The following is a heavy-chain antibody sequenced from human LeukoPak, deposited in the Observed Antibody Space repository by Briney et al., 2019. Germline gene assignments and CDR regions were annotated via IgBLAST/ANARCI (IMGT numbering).Heavy chain of an antibody. CDR3: ARLTKNDSGSFRFGKKKRGYMDV. V-gene: IGHV4-34*01. CDR2: INHSGST. J-gene: IGHJ6*03. CDR1: GGSFSGYY. D-gene: IGHD3-10*01. Sequence: SETLSLTCAVYGGSFSGYYWSWIRQPPGKGLEWVREINHSGSTNYNPSLKSRVTISVDTSKNQFSLKLSSVTAADTAVYYCARLTKNDSGSFRFGKKKRGYMDVWGKGTTVTISS.